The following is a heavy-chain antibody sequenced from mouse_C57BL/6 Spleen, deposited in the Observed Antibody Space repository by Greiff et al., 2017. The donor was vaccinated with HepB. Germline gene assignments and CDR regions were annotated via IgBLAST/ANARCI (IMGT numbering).Heavy chain of an antibody. CDR1: GYTFTSYW. Sequence: QVQLQQPGAELVKPGASVKMSCKASGYTFTSYWITWVKQRPGQGLEWIGDIYPGSGSTNYNEKFKSKATLTVDTSSSTASMQLSSLTSEDSAVYYCATDGCSGYEFAYWGQGTLVTVSA. CDR3: ATDGCSGYEFAY. CDR2: IYPGSGST. D-gene: IGHD3-2*02. V-gene: IGHV1-55*01. J-gene: IGHJ3*01.